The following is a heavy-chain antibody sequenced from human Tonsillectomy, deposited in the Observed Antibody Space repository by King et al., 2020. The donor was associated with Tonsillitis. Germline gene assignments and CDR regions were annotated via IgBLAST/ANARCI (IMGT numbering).Heavy chain of an antibody. Sequence: DVQLVESGGALVQPGGSLRLSCAASGFMFSNYSMNWVRQSPGKGLEWLAFITNTSSIIYYADSVKGRFAVSRDNAKNSLYLQMDSLRDGDTAVYYCATGGWFDYWGQGTLVTVSS. V-gene: IGHV3-48*02. CDR1: GFMFSNYS. J-gene: IGHJ4*02. CDR3: ATGGWFDY. D-gene: IGHD6-19*01. CDR2: ITNTSSII.